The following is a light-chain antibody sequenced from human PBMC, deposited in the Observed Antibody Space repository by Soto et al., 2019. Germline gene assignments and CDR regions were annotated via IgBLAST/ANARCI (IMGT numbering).Light chain of an antibody. V-gene: IGKV1-5*01. CDR1: QSISSW. CDR3: QHYNRYSPWT. CDR2: DAS. J-gene: IGKJ1*01. Sequence: DIQMTQSPSTLSASVGDRVTITCRASQSISSWLAWYQQKPGKAPKLLIYDASSLESGVPSRFSGSGSGTEFTLTISSLQPDDFATYYCQHYNRYSPWTFGQGTKVDIK.